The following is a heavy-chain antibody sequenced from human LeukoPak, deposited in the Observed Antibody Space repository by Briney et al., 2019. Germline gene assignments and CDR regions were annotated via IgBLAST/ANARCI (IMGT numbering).Heavy chain of an antibody. CDR1: GFTFSTYA. D-gene: IGHD6-19*01. CDR3: AQEYRGGWPFDY. J-gene: IGHJ4*02. CDR2: ISGSGGTT. Sequence: PGGSLTLSCAASGFTFSTYAMSWVRQAPGKGLEWVSGISGSGGTTYYADSVKGRFTIFRDNSNNMLYLQMNSLRAEDTAVYYCAQEYRGGWPFDYWGQGTLVTVSS. V-gene: IGHV3-23*01.